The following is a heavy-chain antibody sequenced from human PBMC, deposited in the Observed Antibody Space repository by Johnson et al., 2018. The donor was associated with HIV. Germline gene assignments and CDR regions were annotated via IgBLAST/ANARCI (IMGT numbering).Heavy chain of an antibody. Sequence: VQLVESGGGLVQPGGSLRLSCAASGFTFSSYWMSWVRQAPGKGLEWVANIKQDGSEKYYVDSVKGRFTISRDNAKNSLFLQMNSLRAEDTAVYYSASLPGGMNNALDLWGRGTMVTVFS. V-gene: IGHV3-7*01. D-gene: IGHD1-14*01. J-gene: IGHJ3*01. CDR3: ASLPGGMNNALDL. CDR2: IKQDGSEK. CDR1: GFTFSSYW.